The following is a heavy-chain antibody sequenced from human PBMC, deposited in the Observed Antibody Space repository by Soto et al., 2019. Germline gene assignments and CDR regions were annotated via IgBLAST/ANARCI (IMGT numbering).Heavy chain of an antibody. CDR2: IYYSGST. J-gene: IGHJ5*02. Sequence: SETLSLTCTVSGGSISSGGYYWSWIRQHPGKGLEWIGYIYYSGSTYYNPSLKSRVTISVDTSKNQFSLKLSSVTAADTAVYYCARGRYCSGGSCYSEVRWFDPWGQGTLVTVS. V-gene: IGHV4-31*03. CDR3: ARGRYCSGGSCYSEVRWFDP. CDR1: GGSISSGGYY. D-gene: IGHD2-15*01.